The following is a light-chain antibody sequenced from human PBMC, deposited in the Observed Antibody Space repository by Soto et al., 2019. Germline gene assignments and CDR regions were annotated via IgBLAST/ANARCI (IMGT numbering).Light chain of an antibody. J-gene: IGLJ2*01. Sequence: QSVLTQPPSVSGAPGQRVTISCTGTSSNIGGGYDVHWYQQLPGTAPQLLIYGNSKRPSGVPDRFSGSKSGTSAYLSITGLQAEDEADYYCQSYDSSLTVVFGGGTKLTVL. CDR1: SSNIGGGYD. V-gene: IGLV1-40*01. CDR2: GNS. CDR3: QSYDSSLTVV.